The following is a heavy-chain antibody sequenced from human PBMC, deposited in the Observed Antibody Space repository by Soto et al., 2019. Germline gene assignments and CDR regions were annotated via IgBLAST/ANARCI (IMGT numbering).Heavy chain of an antibody. CDR3: AGGRGDYYYAKDV. J-gene: IGHJ6*02. CDR2: IYYSGST. CDR1: GGSISSSSYY. Sequence: QLQLQESGPGLVKPSETLSLTCTVSGGSISSSSYYWGWIRQPPGKGLEWIGSIYYSGSTYYNPSLKSRVTISVDTSKNQFSLKLSSVTAADTAVYYCAGGRGDYYYAKDVWGQGTTVTVSS. D-gene: IGHD3-10*01. V-gene: IGHV4-39*01.